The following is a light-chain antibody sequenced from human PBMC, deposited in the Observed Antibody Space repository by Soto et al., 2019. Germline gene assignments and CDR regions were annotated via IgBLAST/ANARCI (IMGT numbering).Light chain of an antibody. CDR3: LQDHDDSWT. J-gene: IGKJ1*01. V-gene: IGKV1-6*01. Sequence: MQMTQCPSSLSASVEDEVSVTCRASQTIMTYLNWYQLKPGKPPRLLIYAASSLQSGVPSRFSGSGSGTEITITVSSLQPEDFATYYCLQDHDDSWTFGQGTKVDIK. CDR2: AAS. CDR1: QTIMTY.